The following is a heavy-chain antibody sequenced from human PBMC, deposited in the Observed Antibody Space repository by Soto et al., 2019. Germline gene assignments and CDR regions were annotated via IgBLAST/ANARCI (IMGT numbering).Heavy chain of an antibody. CDR2: IYYSGSP. V-gene: IGHV4-59*08. D-gene: IGHD3-9*01. CDR1: GGSMSSYY. Sequence: PSETLSLTCTVSGGSMSSYYWSWIRQPPGKGLECIGHIYYSGSPDYNPSLKSRVSISIDTSKNQFSLKLSSVAASDTAVYYCARHAGTGFYDSWGQGIQVTVS. J-gene: IGHJ5*01. CDR3: ARHAGTGFYDS.